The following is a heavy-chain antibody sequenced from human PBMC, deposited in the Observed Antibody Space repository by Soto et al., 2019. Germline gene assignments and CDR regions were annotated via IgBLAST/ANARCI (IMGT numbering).Heavy chain of an antibody. J-gene: IGHJ6*02. CDR3: VRSLSGAKDGYNAFYYYGMDV. V-gene: IGHV5-10-1*01. CDR2: IDPSDSYT. CDR1: GYSFTNYW. Sequence: GESLKISCKGSGYSFTNYWINWVRQMPGKGLEWMGTIDPSDSYTNYSPSFQGHVTISVDKSVNTAYLQWSSLKASETAMYYCVRSLSGAKDGYNAFYYYGMDVWGQGTTVTVS. D-gene: IGHD5-12*01.